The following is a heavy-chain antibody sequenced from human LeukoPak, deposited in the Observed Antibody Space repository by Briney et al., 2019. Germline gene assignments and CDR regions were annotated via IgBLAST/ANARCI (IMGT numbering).Heavy chain of an antibody. CDR3: ARGLTGTHWGHFDY. D-gene: IGHD1-20*01. CDR2: IYYSGST. CDR1: GGSISSGGYY. J-gene: IGHJ4*02. V-gene: IGHV4-31*03. Sequence: SETLSLTCTVSGGSISSGGYYWSWIRQHPGKGLEWIGYIYYSGSTYYNPSLKSRVTISVDTSKDQFSLKLSSVTAADTAVYYCARGLTGTHWGHFDYWGQGTLVTVSS.